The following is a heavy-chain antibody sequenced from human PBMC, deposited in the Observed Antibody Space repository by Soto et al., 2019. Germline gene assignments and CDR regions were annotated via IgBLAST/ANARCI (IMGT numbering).Heavy chain of an antibody. CDR2: ISYDGSNK. J-gene: IGHJ6*02. Sequence: GGSLRLSCAASGFTFSSYAMHWVRQAPGKGLEWVAVISYDGSNKYYADSVKGRFTISRDNSKNTLYLQMNSLRAEDTAVYYCASLMVRGVTYYYYVMAVWGQGTTVPVSS. CDR1: GFTFSSYA. D-gene: IGHD3-10*01. CDR3: ASLMVRGVTYYYYVMAV. V-gene: IGHV3-30-3*01.